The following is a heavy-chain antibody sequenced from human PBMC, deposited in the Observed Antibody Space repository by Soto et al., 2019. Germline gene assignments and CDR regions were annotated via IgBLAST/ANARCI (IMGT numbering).Heavy chain of an antibody. V-gene: IGHV1-3*05. CDR3: ARAVAVPADFAY. D-gene: IGHD6-19*01. CDR1: GYTFTGYT. CDR2: INAGNGNT. Sequence: QVQLVQSGAEEKKPGASVKVSCKASGYTFTGYTMHWVRQAPGQRLEWMGWINAGNGNTKYSQKLQGRVTITRDTSARTAYMEMSSLRSEDTAVYYCARAVAVPADFAYWGQGTLVTVSS. J-gene: IGHJ4*02.